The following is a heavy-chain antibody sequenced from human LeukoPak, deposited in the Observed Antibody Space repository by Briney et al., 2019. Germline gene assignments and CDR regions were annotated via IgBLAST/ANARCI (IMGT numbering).Heavy chain of an antibody. J-gene: IGHJ4*02. V-gene: IGHV1-18*04. CDR1: GYTFTGYF. CDR2: ISAYNGNT. CDR3: ARSWLYSSSWYGFDF. Sequence: ASVKVSCKASGYTFTGYFMHWVRLAPGQGLEWMGWISAYNGNTKYARKFQGRVTMTSDTSTSTAYMELRSLRSDDTAAYYCARSWLYSSSWYGFDFWGQGTLVTVSS. D-gene: IGHD6-13*01.